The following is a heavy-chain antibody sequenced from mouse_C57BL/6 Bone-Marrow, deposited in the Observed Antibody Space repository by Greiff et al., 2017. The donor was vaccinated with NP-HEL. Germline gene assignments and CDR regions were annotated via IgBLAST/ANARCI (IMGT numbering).Heavy chain of an antibody. Sequence: QVQLHQSGAELVRPGASVKLSCKASGYTFTDYYINWVKQRPGQGLEWIARIYPGSGNTYYNEKFKGKATLTAEKSSSTAYMQLSSLTSEDSAVYFCARQRVPYFDYWGQGTTLTVSS. CDR1: GYTFTDYY. V-gene: IGHV1-76*01. CDR3: ARQRVPYFDY. CDR2: IYPGSGNT. J-gene: IGHJ2*01.